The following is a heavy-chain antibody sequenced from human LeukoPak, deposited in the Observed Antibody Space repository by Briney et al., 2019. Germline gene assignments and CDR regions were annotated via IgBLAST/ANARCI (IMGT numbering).Heavy chain of an antibody. CDR3: ARLREIPVFGVVTKSTSYFDY. CDR1: GGSISSSS. V-gene: IGHV3-21*01. Sequence: ETLSLTCTVSGGSISSSSYYWGWIRQAPGKGLEWVPSISSSSSYIYYADSVKGRFTISRDNAKNSLYLHMNSLRAEDTAVYYCARLREIPVFGVVTKSTSYFDYWGQGTLVTVFS. D-gene: IGHD3-3*01. J-gene: IGHJ4*02. CDR2: ISSSSSYI.